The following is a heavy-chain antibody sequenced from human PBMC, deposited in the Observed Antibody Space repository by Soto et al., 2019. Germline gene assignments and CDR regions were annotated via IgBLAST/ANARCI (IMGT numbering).Heavy chain of an antibody. Sequence: SETLSLTCAVYGGSFSCYYWSWIRQPPGKGLEWIGEINHSGSTNYNPSLKSRVTISVDTSKNQFSLKLSSVTAADTAVYYCARGRYCSSTSCPHRFDPWGQGTLVTVSS. CDR3: ARGRYCSSTSCPHRFDP. CDR2: INHSGST. CDR1: GGSFSCYY. V-gene: IGHV4-34*01. J-gene: IGHJ5*02. D-gene: IGHD2-2*01.